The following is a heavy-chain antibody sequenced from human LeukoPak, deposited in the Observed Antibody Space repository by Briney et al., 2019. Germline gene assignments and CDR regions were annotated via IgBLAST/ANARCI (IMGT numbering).Heavy chain of an antibody. CDR2: IIPILGIA. D-gene: IGHD3-9*01. V-gene: IGHV1-69*04. CDR3: AREGDRDILTGYWSVTIWFDP. Sequence: SVKVSCKASGYTFTSYGISWVRQAPGQGLEWMGRIIPILGIANYAQKFQGRVTITADKSTSTAYMELSSLRSEDTAVYYCAREGDRDILTGYWSVTIWFDPWGQGTLVTVSS. J-gene: IGHJ5*02. CDR1: GYTFTSYG.